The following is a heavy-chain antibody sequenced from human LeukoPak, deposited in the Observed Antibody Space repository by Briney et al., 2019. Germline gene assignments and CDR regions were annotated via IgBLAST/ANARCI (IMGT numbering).Heavy chain of an antibody. V-gene: IGHV3-7*01. CDR1: GFTFSSYA. Sequence: PGGSLRRSCSASGFTFSSYAMHWVRQAPGKGLEWVANIKQDGSEKYYVDSVKGRFTLSRDNAQNSLFLQMSSLRAEDTAVYYCARGDGYAQRDWGQGTLITVPS. D-gene: IGHD5-12*01. CDR2: IKQDGSEK. CDR3: ARGDGYAQRD. J-gene: IGHJ4*02.